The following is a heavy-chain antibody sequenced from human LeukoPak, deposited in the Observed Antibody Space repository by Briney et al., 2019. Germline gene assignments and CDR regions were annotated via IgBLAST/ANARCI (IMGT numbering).Heavy chain of an antibody. CDR2: IIPVLGVA. J-gene: IGHJ4*02. Sequence: SVKVSCKASGGTFSTYAISWVRQAPGQGLEWMGRIIPVLGVANYAQKFQGRVTISADKSTSTAYMEVSSLRFEDTAVYYCATGIGTLWSGYYHDYWGQGTLVTVSS. V-gene: IGHV1-69*04. CDR1: GGTFSTYA. CDR3: ATGIGTLWSGYYHDY. D-gene: IGHD3-3*01.